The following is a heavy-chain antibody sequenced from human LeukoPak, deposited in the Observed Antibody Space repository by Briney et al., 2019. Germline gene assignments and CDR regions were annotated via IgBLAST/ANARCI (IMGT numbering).Heavy chain of an antibody. CDR2: IGGGGDT. V-gene: IGHV3-23*01. D-gene: IGHD3-22*01. CDR3: ARDRALYDSRRGYYYTEDDY. Sequence: GGSLRLSCAASGLTFNNYVMNWVRQAPGKGLEWVSAIGGGGDTDYAGSVKGRFTISRDNSKNTLYLQMNTLRADDTAVYYCARDRALYDSRRGYYYTEDDYWGQGTLVTVSS. J-gene: IGHJ4*02. CDR1: GLTFNNYV.